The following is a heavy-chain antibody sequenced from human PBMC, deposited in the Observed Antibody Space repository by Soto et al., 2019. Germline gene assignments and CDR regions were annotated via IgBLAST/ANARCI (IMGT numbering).Heavy chain of an antibody. CDR2: ISYDESNE. Sequence: VQLVESGGGVVQPGRSLRLSCAASGFTFSSYGMHWVRQAPGKGLEWVAAISYDESNEYYADSVKGRFTISRDDSKSTLYLQMNSLRAEDTAVYYCAKVVYYGLGSATFDYWGRGALVTVSS. CDR1: GFTFSSYG. V-gene: IGHV3-30*18. J-gene: IGHJ4*02. D-gene: IGHD3-10*01. CDR3: AKVVYYGLGSATFDY.